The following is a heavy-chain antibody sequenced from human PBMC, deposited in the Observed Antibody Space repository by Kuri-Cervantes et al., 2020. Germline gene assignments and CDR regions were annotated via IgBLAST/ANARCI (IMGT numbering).Heavy chain of an antibody. Sequence: GGSLRLSCAASGFTFSSYAMSWVRQAPGKGLEWVSAISGSGGSTYYADSVKGRFTISRDNSKNTLYLQMNSLRDEDTAVYYCARDSNSGGTWSDVFDYWGQGTLVTVSS. V-gene: IGHV3-23*01. J-gene: IGHJ4*02. CDR1: GFTFSSYA. CDR2: ISGSGGST. D-gene: IGHD6-25*01. CDR3: ARDSNSGGTWSDVFDY.